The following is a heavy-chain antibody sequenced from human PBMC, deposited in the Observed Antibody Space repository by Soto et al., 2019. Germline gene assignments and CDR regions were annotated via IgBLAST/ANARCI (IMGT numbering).Heavy chain of an antibody. V-gene: IGHV4-61*01. J-gene: IGHJ5*02. CDR3: ARGATNYYYCSSGYYGRNWFDP. Sequence: SETLSLTCTVSGGSVSSGNYYWSWIRQPPGKGLEWIGYFYYTGSINYNPSLKSRVTIFIDASKNQFSLTLYSVTAADTAVYYCARGATNYYYCSSGYYGRNWFDPWGQGTLVTVSS. CDR2: FYYTGSI. D-gene: IGHD3-22*01. CDR1: GGSVSSGNYY.